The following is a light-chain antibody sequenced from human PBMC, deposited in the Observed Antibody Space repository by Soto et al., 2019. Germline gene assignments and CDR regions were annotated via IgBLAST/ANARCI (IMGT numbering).Light chain of an antibody. V-gene: IGKV3-20*01. CDR3: QQYGSSPPRT. CDR2: GAS. J-gene: IGKJ1*01. CDR1: QSVRSSS. Sequence: EIVLTQSPGTLPLSPGERATLSCRASQSVRSSSLAWYQQKPGQAPRLLIYGASSRATGIPDRFSGSGSGTDFTLTISRLEPEDFAVYYCQQYGSSPPRTFGQGTKVDIK.